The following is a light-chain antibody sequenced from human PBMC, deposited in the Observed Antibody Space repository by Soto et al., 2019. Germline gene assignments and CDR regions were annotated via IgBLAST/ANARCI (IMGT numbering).Light chain of an antibody. CDR1: SSDVGGYNY. V-gene: IGLV2-14*01. Sequence: QSALTQPASVSGSPGQSITISCTGTSSDVGGYNYVSWYQQHQGKAPKLMIYEVSNRPSGVSNRFSGSKSGNTASLTISGLQSEDEADYYCSSYTISSTLYVFGNGPKVTVL. CDR2: EVS. J-gene: IGLJ1*01. CDR3: SSYTISSTLYV.